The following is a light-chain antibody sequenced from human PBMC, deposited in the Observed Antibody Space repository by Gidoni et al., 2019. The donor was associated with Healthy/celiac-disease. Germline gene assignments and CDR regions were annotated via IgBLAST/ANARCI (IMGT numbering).Light chain of an antibody. CDR2: GAS. V-gene: IGKV3-15*01. Sequence: EIVMTQSPATLSVSPGERATRPCRASQSVSSNLAWYQQKPGQAPRLLIYGASTRATGIPARFSGSGSGTEFTLTISSLQSEDFAVYYCQQYNNWPRTFGGGTKVEIK. CDR3: QQYNNWPRT. J-gene: IGKJ4*01. CDR1: QSVSSN.